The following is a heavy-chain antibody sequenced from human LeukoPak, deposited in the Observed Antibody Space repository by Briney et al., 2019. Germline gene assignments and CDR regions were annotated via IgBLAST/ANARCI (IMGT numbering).Heavy chain of an antibody. V-gene: IGHV1-46*01. J-gene: IGHJ4*02. D-gene: IGHD5-24*01. CDR3: ARGPVEMATILGFYFDY. Sequence: ASVKVSCKASGYTFTNYGINWVRQAPGQGLEWMGIINPSGGSTSYAQKFQGRVTMTRDTSTSTVYMELSSLRSEDTAVYYCARGPVEMATILGFYFDYWGQGTLVTVSS. CDR1: GYTFTNYG. CDR2: INPSGGST.